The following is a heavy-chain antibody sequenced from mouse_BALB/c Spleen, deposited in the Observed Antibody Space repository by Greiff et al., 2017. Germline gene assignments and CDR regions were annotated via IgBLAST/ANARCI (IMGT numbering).Heavy chain of an antibody. CDR2: IYPYNGGT. CDR1: GYTFPDYN. D-gene: IGHD4-1*01. J-gene: IGHJ2*01. V-gene: IGHV1S29*02. CDR3: AKSNWDLYFDH. Sequence: VQLQQSGPELVKPGASVKISCKASGYTFPDYNMHWVKQSHGKSLEWIGYIYPYNGGTGYNQKFKSKATLTVDNSSSTAYLELRSLTSEDSAVYYCAKSNWDLYFDHWGQGTTLTVSS.